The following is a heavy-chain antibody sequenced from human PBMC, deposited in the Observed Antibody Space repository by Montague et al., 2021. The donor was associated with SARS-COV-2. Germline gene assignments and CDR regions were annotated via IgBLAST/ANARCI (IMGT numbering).Heavy chain of an antibody. CDR1: GFTFDDYA. CDR2: ISWNSGSI. D-gene: IGHD2-2*02. CDR3: AKLGSYTDY. Sequence: SLRLSCAASGFTFDDYAMHWVRQAPGKGLEWVSGISWNSGSIGYADPVKGRFTISRDNAKNSLYLRMNSLRAEDTALYYCAKLGSYTDYWGQGTLVTVSS. V-gene: IGHV3-9*01. J-gene: IGHJ4*02.